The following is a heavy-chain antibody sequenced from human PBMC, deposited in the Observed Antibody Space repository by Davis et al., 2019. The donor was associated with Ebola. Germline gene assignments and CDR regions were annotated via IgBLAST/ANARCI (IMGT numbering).Heavy chain of an antibody. CDR2: ISGSGGST. Sequence: GESLKISCAASGFTFSSYAKSWVRQAPGKGLEWVSAISGSGGSTYYADSVKGRFTISRDNSKNTLYLQMNSLRAEDTTVYYCAKDRSSAMVTAFDYWGQGTLVTVSS. CDR1: GFTFSSYA. V-gene: IGHV3-23*01. J-gene: IGHJ4*02. D-gene: IGHD5-18*01. CDR3: AKDRSSAMVTAFDY.